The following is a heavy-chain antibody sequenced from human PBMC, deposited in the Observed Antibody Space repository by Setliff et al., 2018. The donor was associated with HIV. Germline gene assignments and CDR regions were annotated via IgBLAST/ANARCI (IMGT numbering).Heavy chain of an antibody. J-gene: IGHJ4*02. CDR1: DHTFTNYG. CDR3: ASPRLDWSFSHFDY. CDR2: ISNYNGNT. V-gene: IGHV1-18*01. Sequence: ASVKVSCKTSDHTFTNYGIYWVRQAPGQGLEWMGWISNYNGNTNYAQKFHGRVTMTTDTSTRTAYMEMRGLTYDDTAVYYCASPRLDWSFSHFDYWGQGTPVTVSS. D-gene: IGHD3-9*01.